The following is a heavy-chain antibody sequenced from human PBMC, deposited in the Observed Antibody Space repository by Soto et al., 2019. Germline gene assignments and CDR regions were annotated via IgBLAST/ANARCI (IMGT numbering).Heavy chain of an antibody. CDR2: IYYSGST. J-gene: IGHJ4*02. CDR1: GGSISSGDYY. D-gene: IGHD4-17*01. V-gene: IGHV4-30-4*01. Sequence: SETLSLTCTVSGGSISSGDYYWSWIRQPPGKGLEWIGYIYYSGSTYYNPSLKSRVTISVDTSKNPFSLKLSSVTAADTAVYYCARGREVTSPLGWVYWGQGTLVTVSS. CDR3: ARGREVTSPLGWVY.